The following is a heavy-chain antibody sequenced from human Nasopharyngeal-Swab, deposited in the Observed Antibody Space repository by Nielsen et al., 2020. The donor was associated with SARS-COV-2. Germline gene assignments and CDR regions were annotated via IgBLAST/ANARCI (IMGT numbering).Heavy chain of an antibody. Sequence: GESLKISCAASGFTFSDYYMSWIRQAPGKGLEWVSYISSSGSNISYADSVKGRFTISRDNAKNSLYLQMNSLRAEDTAVYYCARVIWDCSSTSCTYYYYYYMDVWGKGTTVTVSS. V-gene: IGHV3-11*01. J-gene: IGHJ6*03. D-gene: IGHD2-2*01. CDR3: ARVIWDCSSTSCTYYYYYYMDV. CDR2: ISSSGSNI. CDR1: GFTFSDYY.